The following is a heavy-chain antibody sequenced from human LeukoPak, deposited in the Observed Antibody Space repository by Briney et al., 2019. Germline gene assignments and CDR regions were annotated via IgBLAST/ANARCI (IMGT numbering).Heavy chain of an antibody. CDR1: GGSFSGYY. D-gene: IGHD3-10*01. J-gene: IGHJ6*02. Sequence: SETLSLTCAVYGGSFSGYYWSWIRQPPGKGLEWIGEINHSGSTNYNPSLKSRVTISIDTSKNQFSLSLSSVTAADTAAYYCARVSPSGVWDVWGQGTTVTVSS. V-gene: IGHV4-34*01. CDR2: INHSGST. CDR3: ARVSPSGVWDV.